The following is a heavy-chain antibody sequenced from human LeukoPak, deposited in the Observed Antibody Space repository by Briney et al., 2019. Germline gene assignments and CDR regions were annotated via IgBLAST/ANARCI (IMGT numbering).Heavy chain of an antibody. CDR1: GYTLTELS. J-gene: IGHJ5*02. CDR2: FDPEDGET. V-gene: IGHV1-24*01. D-gene: IGHD1-26*01. Sequence: ASVKVSCKVSGYTLTELSMHWVRQAPGKGLEWMGGFDPEDGETIYAQKFQGRVTMTEDTSTDTAYMELSSLRSEDTAVYYCARAGGSYHRPRLRLYWFDPWGQGTLVTVSS. CDR3: ARAGGSYHRPRLRLYWFDP.